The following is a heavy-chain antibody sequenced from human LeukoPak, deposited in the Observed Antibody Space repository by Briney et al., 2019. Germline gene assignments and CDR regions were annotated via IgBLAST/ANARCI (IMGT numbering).Heavy chain of an antibody. Sequence: GGSLRLSCAASGFTFSSYSMNWVRQAPGKGLEWVSYISSSSSTIYYADSVKGRFTISRDNAKNSLYLQMNSLRAEDTAVYYCARLDYGDYDEDYFDYWGQGTLVTVSS. V-gene: IGHV3-48*04. CDR2: ISSSSSTI. CDR3: ARLDYGDYDEDYFDY. D-gene: IGHD4-17*01. CDR1: GFTFSSYS. J-gene: IGHJ4*02.